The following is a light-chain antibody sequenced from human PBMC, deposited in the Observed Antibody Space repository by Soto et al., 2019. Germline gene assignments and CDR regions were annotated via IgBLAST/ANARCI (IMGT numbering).Light chain of an antibody. CDR3: QQYNYWPIT. J-gene: IGKJ5*01. CDR1: QSVSGY. Sequence: EIVMTQSPATLSVSPGERATLSCRASQSVSGYLAWYQQKPGQAPRLLIYGASTRATGIPARFSGSGSGTEFTLTISSLQSEDFVVYYCQQYNYWPITFGQGTRLEIK. CDR2: GAS. V-gene: IGKV3-15*01.